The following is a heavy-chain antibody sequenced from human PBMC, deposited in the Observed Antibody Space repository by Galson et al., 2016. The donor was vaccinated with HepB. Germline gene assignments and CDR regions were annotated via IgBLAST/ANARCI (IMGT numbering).Heavy chain of an antibody. D-gene: IGHD6-19*01. Sequence: SLRLSCAASGFTFGDHAMSWFRQAPGKGLEWVALIITHAYGGTTEYAASVKGRFIISRDDSKNIVSLQMNSLKSEDTAVYLWARERGWDIDAFDIWGRGKVVTVSS. CDR3: ARERGWDIDAFDI. J-gene: IGHJ3*02. CDR1: GFTFGDHA. CDR2: IITHAYGGTT. V-gene: IGHV3-49*03.